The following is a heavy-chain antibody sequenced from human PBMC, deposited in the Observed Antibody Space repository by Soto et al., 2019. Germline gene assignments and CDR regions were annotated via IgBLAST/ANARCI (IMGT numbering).Heavy chain of an antibody. Sequence: QVQLVQSGAEVKKPGASVKVSCKASGYTFTGYYMHWVRQAPGQGLEWMGWINPNSGGTNYAQKFQGWVTMTMDSSISTAYMELSRLRSDDTAVYYCARGPLRRIAAAAYNWFDPWGQGTLVTVSS. CDR3: ARGPLRRIAAAAYNWFDP. V-gene: IGHV1-2*04. CDR2: INPNSGGT. CDR1: GYTFTGYY. J-gene: IGHJ5*02. D-gene: IGHD6-13*01.